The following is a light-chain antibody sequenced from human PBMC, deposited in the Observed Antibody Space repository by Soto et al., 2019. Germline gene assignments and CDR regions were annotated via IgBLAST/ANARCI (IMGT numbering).Light chain of an antibody. J-gene: IGKJ1*01. CDR2: GAS. CDR1: QSVYSN. CDR3: QQYGSSPRT. Sequence: DIVMTQSPATLSVSPGERATLSCRASQSVYSNLAWYQQKPGQAPRLLIYGASSRATGIPDRFSGSGSGTDFTLTISRLEPEDFAVYYCQQYGSSPRTFGQGTKVDNK. V-gene: IGKV3-20*01.